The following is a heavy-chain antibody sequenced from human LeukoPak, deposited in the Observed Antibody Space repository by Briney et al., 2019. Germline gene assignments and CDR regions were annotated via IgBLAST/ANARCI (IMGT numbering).Heavy chain of an antibody. Sequence: GASVKVSCKASVYTFTGYYMHWVRQAPGQGLEWMGRINPNSGGTNYAQKFQGRVTMTRDTSISTAYMELSRLRSDDTAVYYCARVGSSGWYVSYWGQGTLVTVSS. CDR2: INPNSGGT. J-gene: IGHJ4*02. CDR1: VYTFTGYY. CDR3: ARVGSSGWYVSY. V-gene: IGHV1-2*06. D-gene: IGHD6-19*01.